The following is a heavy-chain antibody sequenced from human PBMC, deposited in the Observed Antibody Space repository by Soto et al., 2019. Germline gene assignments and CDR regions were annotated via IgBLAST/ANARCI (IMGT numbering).Heavy chain of an antibody. V-gene: IGHV1-3*01. Sequence: ASVKVSCKASGYTFTSYAMHWVRQAPGQRLEWMGWINAGNGNTKYSQKFQGRVTITRDTSASTAYMELSSLRSEDTAVYYCARDSKVYAIAAFDIWGQGTMVTV. CDR1: GYTFTSYA. D-gene: IGHD2-8*01. CDR2: INAGNGNT. J-gene: IGHJ3*02. CDR3: ARDSKVYAIAAFDI.